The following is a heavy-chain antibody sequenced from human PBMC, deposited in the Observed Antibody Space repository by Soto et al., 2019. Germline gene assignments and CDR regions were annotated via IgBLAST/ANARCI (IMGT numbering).Heavy chain of an antibody. J-gene: IGHJ5*02. D-gene: IGHD3-22*01. CDR1: GGTFSSYA. Sequence: ASVKVSCKASGGTFSSYAISWVRQAPGQGLEWMGGIIPIFGTANYAQKFQGRVTITADKSTSTAYMELSSLRSEDTAVYYCASHYYDSSGYYPNWFDPWGQGTLVTVSS. CDR3: ASHYYDSSGYYPNWFDP. V-gene: IGHV1-69*06. CDR2: IIPIFGTA.